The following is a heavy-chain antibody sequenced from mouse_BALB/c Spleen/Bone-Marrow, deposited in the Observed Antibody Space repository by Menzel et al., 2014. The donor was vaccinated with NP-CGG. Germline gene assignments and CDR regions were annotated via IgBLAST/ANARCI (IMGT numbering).Heavy chain of an antibody. CDR3: ARAGGHYFDY. V-gene: IGHV1-14*01. CDR2: INPYNDGT. J-gene: IGHJ2*01. Sequence: VQLKDSGPDLVKPGASVKMSCTASGYTFTSYILHWVKQTPGQGLEWIGYINPYNDGTKYNEKFKGKATMTSDKFSSATYMELSSLTSEDSAVYYCARAGGHYFDYWGQGTTLSVSS. CDR1: GYTFTSYI.